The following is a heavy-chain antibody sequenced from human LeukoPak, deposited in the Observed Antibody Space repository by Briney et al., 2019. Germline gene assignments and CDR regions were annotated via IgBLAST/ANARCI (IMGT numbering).Heavy chain of an antibody. Sequence: ASVKVSCKASGYSFVGYGITWVRQAPGQGLEWMGWFNPENGNTNYAQKVQGRVTMTTDTSTSTTYMELRSLRSDDTAVYYCARVSYGSPNFDYWGQGTLVTVSS. J-gene: IGHJ4*02. CDR3: ARVSYGSPNFDY. D-gene: IGHD5-18*01. CDR2: FNPENGNT. CDR1: GYSFVGYG. V-gene: IGHV1-18*01.